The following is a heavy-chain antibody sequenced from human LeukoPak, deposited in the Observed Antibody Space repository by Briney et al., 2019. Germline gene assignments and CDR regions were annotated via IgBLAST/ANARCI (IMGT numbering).Heavy chain of an antibody. V-gene: IGHV3-7*01. Sequence: GGSLRLSCAASGFIFRNHWMSWVRQVPGRALEWVAHIKQDGNEKHYVDSVEGRFTLSRDDSKNSLYLQMNSLRVDDSAVYYCARGPNYGDRVDYFDYWGQGTLVAVSS. CDR3: ARGPNYGDRVDYFDY. CDR1: GFIFRNHW. CDR2: IKQDGNEK. D-gene: IGHD4-17*01. J-gene: IGHJ4*02.